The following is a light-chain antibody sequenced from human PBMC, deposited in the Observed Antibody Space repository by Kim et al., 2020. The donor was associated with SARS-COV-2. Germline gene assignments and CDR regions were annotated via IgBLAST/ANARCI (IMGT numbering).Light chain of an antibody. V-gene: IGLV3-21*04. CDR2: YDT. Sequence: VAPGQTARITCGGNNIGAKSVHWYQQKPGQAPLLVIYYDTDRPSGIPERFSGSNSGDTATLTITRVDAGDEADYYCQAWDSGRDLLFGGGTQLTVL. CDR3: QAWDSGRDLL. J-gene: IGLJ2*01. CDR1: NIGAKS.